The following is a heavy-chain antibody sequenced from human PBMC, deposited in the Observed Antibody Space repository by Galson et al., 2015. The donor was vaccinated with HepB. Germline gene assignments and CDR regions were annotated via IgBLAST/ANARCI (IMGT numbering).Heavy chain of an antibody. J-gene: IGHJ5*02. V-gene: IGHV1-69*04. CDR2: IIPILGIA. Sequence: SVKVSCKASGGTFSSYTISWVRQAPGQGLEWMGRIIPILGIANYAQKFQGRVTITADKSTSTAYMELSSLRSEDTAVYYCARDLRPVPAAIRDNWFDPWGQGTLVIVSS. CDR1: GGTFSSYT. D-gene: IGHD2-2*02. CDR3: ARDLRPVPAAIRDNWFDP.